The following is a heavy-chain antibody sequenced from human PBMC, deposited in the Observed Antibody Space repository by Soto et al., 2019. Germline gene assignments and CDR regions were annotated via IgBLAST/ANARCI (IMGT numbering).Heavy chain of an antibody. Sequence: HGESLKISCKGSGYSFTSYWIGWVRQMPGKGLEWTGIIYPGDSDTRYSPSFQGQVTISADKSISTAYLQWSSLKASDTAMYYCASSGDCSSTSCYHFDYWGQGTLVTVSS. CDR3: ASSGDCSSTSCYHFDY. J-gene: IGHJ4*02. CDR2: IYPGDSDT. CDR1: GYSFTSYW. D-gene: IGHD2-2*01. V-gene: IGHV5-51*01.